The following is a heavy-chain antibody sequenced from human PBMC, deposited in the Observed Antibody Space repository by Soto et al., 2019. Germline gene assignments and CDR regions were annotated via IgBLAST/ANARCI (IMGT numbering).Heavy chain of an antibody. CDR1: DGWSAHRGGY. D-gene: IGHD2-2*01. Sequence: WSVGDGWSAHRGGYRGSKSQTPGKGLEWIGSVYCRGRSYSKSSVKSRVTISVDTSKNQFSLNLNSVTASDTAVYFCVSQRSTVKSKAYSDYLGPGALVTVSS. CDR3: VSQRSTVKSKAYSDY. CDR2: VYCRGRS. J-gene: IGHJ4*02. V-gene: IGHV4-39*01.